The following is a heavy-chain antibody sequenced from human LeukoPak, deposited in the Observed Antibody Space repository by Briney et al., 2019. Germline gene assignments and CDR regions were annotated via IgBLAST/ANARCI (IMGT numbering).Heavy chain of an antibody. V-gene: IGHV1-2*02. J-gene: IGHJ4*02. CDR1: GYTFTAYP. CDR2: INPNSGAT. CDR3: ARDQDPTVFDY. Sequence: ASVKVSCKASGYTFTAYPIHWVRQAPGQGPEWMGWINPNSGATDPAQKFRGRITMTRDTSTSTAFMEVNRPTSDDTAVYYCARDQDPTVFDYWGQGTLVTVSS.